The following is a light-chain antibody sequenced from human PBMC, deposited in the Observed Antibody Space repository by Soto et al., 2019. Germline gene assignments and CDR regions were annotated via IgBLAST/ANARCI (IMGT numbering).Light chain of an antibody. Sequence: EVVLTQSPVTLSLSPGERATLSCRASQSVSSPYLAWYQQKPGQPPRLLIYGASSRATDIPDRFIGSGSGTEFTLTIARLAPEDFAMYYCQQYGSSRFTFGPGTKVDI. V-gene: IGKV3-20*01. CDR2: GAS. J-gene: IGKJ3*01. CDR3: QQYGSSRFT. CDR1: QSVSSPY.